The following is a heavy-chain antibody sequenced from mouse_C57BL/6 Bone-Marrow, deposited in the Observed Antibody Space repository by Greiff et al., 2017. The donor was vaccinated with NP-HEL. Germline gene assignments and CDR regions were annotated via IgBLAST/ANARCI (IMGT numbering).Heavy chain of an antibody. CDR2: IDPSDSYT. J-gene: IGHJ4*01. CDR3: ARWTETYYDYDGGNYAMDY. Sequence: VQLQQPGAELVMPGASVKLSCKASGYTFTSYWMHWVKQRPGQGLEWIGEIDPSDSYTNYTQKFKGKSTLTVDKSSSTAYMQLSSLTSEDSAVYYCARWTETYYDYDGGNYAMDYWGQGTSVTVSS. CDR1: GYTFTSYW. V-gene: IGHV1-69*01. D-gene: IGHD2-4*01.